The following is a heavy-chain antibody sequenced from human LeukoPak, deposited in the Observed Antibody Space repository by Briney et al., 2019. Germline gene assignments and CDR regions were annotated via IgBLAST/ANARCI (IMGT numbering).Heavy chain of an antibody. V-gene: IGHV1-2*02. Sequence: ASVKVSCKASGYTFTGYYMHWVRQAPGQGLEWMGWINPNSGGTNYAQKFQGRVTMTRDTSISTAYMELSRLRSDDTAVYYCARDLGYCSGGGCYLDWFDPWGQGTLVTVSS. CDR3: ARDLGYCSGGGCYLDWFDP. CDR2: INPNSGGT. CDR1: GYTFTGYY. J-gene: IGHJ5*02. D-gene: IGHD2-15*01.